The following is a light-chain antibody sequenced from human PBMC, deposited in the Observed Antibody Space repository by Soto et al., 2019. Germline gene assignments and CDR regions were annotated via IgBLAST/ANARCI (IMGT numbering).Light chain of an antibody. Sequence: SYDLTQPPSVSVSPGQTASITCSGDKLGDKYACWYQQKPGQSPVLVIYQDSKRPSGIPERFSGSNSGNTATLTISGTQAMDEADYYCQAWDSSTVVFGGGTQLTGL. CDR3: QAWDSSTVV. V-gene: IGLV3-1*01. CDR2: QDS. J-gene: IGLJ2*01. CDR1: KLGDKY.